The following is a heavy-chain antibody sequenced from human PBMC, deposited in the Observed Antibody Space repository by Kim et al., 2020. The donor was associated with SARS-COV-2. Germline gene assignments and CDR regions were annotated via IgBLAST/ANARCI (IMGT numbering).Heavy chain of an antibody. J-gene: IGHJ4*02. Sequence: GESLKISCKGSGYIFTDFWIGWVRQRPGKGLEWMGLMFPGDSKTRYSPSFEGQVTISVDKATSTAYLQWSGLNASDTAIYYCARRGNSGSIDYWGQGNLVTVSA. CDR1: GYIFTDFW. D-gene: IGHD3-10*01. CDR2: MFPGDSKT. V-gene: IGHV5-51*01. CDR3: ARRGNSGSIDY.